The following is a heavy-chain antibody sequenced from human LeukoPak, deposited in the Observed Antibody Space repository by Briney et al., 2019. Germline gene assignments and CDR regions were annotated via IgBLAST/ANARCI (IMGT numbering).Heavy chain of an antibody. D-gene: IGHD3-9*01. CDR1: GDPISSHY. CDR2: IYYTGST. J-gene: IGHJ4*02. V-gene: IGHV4-59*11. Sequence: SETLSLTCTVSGDPISSHYWSWIRQPPRKGLEWIGYIYYTGSTNYNPSLKSRVTISIDTSKNQFSLKLSSVTAADTAVYYCARSGRTDYYPFDFWGQGTLVTVSS. CDR3: ARSGRTDYYPFDF.